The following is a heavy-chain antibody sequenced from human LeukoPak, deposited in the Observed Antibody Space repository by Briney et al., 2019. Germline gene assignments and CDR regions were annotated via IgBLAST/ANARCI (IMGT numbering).Heavy chain of an antibody. Sequence: SETLSLTCAVYGGSFSGYYWSWIRQPPGKGLEWIGEISHSGSTNYNPSLKSRVTISVDTSKNQFSLKLSSVTAADTAVYYCARGRITIFGADNWFDPWGQGTLVTVSS. V-gene: IGHV4-34*01. CDR1: GGSFSGYY. CDR3: ARGRITIFGADNWFDP. J-gene: IGHJ5*02. D-gene: IGHD3-3*01. CDR2: ISHSGST.